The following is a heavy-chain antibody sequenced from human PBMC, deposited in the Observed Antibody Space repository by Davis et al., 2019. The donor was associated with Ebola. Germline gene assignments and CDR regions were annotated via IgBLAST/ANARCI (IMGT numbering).Heavy chain of an antibody. CDR1: GGTFSSYA. D-gene: IGHD3-22*01. CDR3: ARDLHTGYYYDH. Sequence: SVKVSCKASGGTFSSYAISWVRQAPGQGLEWMGWISAYNGNTNYAQKFQGRVTITADESTSTAYMELSSLRSEDTAVYYCARDLHTGYYYDHWGQGTLVTVSS. J-gene: IGHJ4*02. CDR2: ISAYNGNT. V-gene: IGHV1-69*13.